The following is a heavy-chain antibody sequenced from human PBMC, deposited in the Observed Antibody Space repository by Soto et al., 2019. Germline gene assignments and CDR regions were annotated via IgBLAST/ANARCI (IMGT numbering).Heavy chain of an antibody. Sequence: PSETLSLTCTVSGGSISSSSYYWGWIRRPPGKGLEWIGSIYYSGSTYYNPSLKSRVTISVDTSKNQSSLKLSSVTAADTAVYYCARPKKRYYGSGSYGIQTWGQGTLVTVSS. CDR2: IYYSGST. CDR1: GGSISSSSYY. D-gene: IGHD3-10*01. J-gene: IGHJ5*02. V-gene: IGHV4-39*01. CDR3: ARPKKRYYGSGSYGIQT.